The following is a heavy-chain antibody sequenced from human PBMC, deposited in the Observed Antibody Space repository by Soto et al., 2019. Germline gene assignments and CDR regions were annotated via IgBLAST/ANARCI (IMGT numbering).Heavy chain of an antibody. CDR3: ARLPRGQWRSHLDY. CDR2: IKVDGRET. Sequence: PXXSLRLSFAVSGFTFGDHYIXWVLQAPEKGLEWVANIKVDGRETYYMDSVKGRFTISRDNARNSLSLQMNSLRVEDTAVYYCARLPRGQWRSHLDYWGQGTPVTVSS. V-gene: IGHV3-7*01. D-gene: IGHD6-19*01. CDR1: GFTFGDHY. J-gene: IGHJ4*02.